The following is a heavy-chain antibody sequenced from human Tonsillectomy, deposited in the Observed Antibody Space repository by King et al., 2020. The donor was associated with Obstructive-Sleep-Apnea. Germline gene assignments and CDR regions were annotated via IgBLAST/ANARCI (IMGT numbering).Heavy chain of an antibody. J-gene: IGHJ4*02. CDR2: ILKTRGT. D-gene: IGHD1-1*01. Sequence: QLQESGPGLVKPSETLSLSCTVSGGSITSHYWTWIRQSAGKGLEWIGRILKTRGTDYNPSLKSRLTMSLDTSKKQISLNLASVTAADTAVYYCARENWYYDYWGQGTLVTVSS. V-gene: IGHV4-4*07. CDR3: ARENWYYDY. CDR1: GGSITSHY.